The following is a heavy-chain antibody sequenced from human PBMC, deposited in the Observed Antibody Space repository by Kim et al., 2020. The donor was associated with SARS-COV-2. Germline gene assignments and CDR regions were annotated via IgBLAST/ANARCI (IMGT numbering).Heavy chain of an antibody. Sequence: SVKVSCKASGGTFSSYAISWVRQAPGQGLEWMGGIIPIFGTANYAQKFQGRVTITADKSTSTAYMELSSLRSEDTAVYYCFAARSHDYYDSSGYLDVWGQGTTVTVSS. CDR2: IIPIFGTA. J-gene: IGHJ6*02. V-gene: IGHV1-69*06. D-gene: IGHD3-22*01. CDR1: GGTFSSYA. CDR3: FAARSHDYYDSSGYLDV.